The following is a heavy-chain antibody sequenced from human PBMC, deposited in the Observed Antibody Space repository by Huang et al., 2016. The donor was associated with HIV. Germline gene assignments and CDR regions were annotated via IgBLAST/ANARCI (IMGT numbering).Heavy chain of an antibody. CDR1: GYTLTELS. CDR2: FAPYQGET. CDR3: AAGYDTYYDI. V-gene: IGHV1-24*01. Sequence: QVQLVQSGAEVKKPGASVKVSCKVSGYTLTELSIHLVRQAPGKGLEWMGGFAPYQGETIYAQNCQGRVTMTEDTSTDTAYMELHSLRPEDTAVYYCAAGYDTYYDIWGQGTMVIASS. J-gene: IGHJ3*02. D-gene: IGHD2-21*01.